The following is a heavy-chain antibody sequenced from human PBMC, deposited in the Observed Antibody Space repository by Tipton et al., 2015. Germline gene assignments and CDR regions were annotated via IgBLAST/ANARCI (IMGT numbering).Heavy chain of an antibody. D-gene: IGHD5-24*01. CDR3: ARLSTYGYNDYFDS. CDR2: IHPSDSET. CDR1: GYTFSNHW. V-gene: IGHV5-51*01. J-gene: IGHJ4*02. Sequence: QLVQSGAEVKKPGESLKISCKVSGYTFSNHWIGWVRQMPGKGLEWVGIIHPSDSETKYSPSFEGLVTISADKSTSTAYLQWNSLKASDTAMYYCARLSTYGYNDYFDSWGQGTLVTVSS.